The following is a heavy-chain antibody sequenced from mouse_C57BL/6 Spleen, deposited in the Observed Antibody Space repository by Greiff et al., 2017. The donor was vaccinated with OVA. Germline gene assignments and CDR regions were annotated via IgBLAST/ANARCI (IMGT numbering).Heavy chain of an antibody. D-gene: IGHD1-1*01. CDR1: GFTFSSYG. CDR3: ARRGYGRDLYAMDY. V-gene: IGHV5-6*01. CDR2: ISSGGSYT. J-gene: IGHJ4*01. Sequence: EVQVVESGGDLVKPGGSLKLSCAASGFTFSSYGMSWVRQTPDKRLEWVATISSGGSYTYYPDSVKGRFTISRDNAKNTLYLQMSSLKSEDTAMYYCARRGYGRDLYAMDYWGQGTSVTVSS.